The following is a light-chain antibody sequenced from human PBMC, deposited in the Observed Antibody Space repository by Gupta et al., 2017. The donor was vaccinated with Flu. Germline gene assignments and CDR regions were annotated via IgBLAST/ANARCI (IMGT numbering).Light chain of an antibody. V-gene: IGLV2-11*01. Sequence: QSALTQPRSVSGSPGQSVTISCTGSSSDVLNYNYVSWYQHHPGKAPKLMIYSVTMRPSGVPDRFSGSKSGNTASLTIAGRQADEEADYYCCSHAGSKKWVFGGGTKLTVL. CDR1: SSDVLNYNY. CDR3: CSHAGSKKWV. CDR2: SVT. J-gene: IGLJ3*02.